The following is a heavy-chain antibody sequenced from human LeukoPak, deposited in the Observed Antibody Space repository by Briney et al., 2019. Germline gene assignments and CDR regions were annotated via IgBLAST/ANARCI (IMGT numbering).Heavy chain of an antibody. Sequence: ASVKVSCKASGYTFSNYGITWVRQAPGQGLEWMGWIIAYNGNISYAQKVQGRVTMTTDTSTSTAYMELRSLRSDDTAVYYCARVVVVAATRGTWYFDLWGRGTLVTVSS. D-gene: IGHD2-15*01. CDR2: IIAYNGNI. J-gene: IGHJ2*01. CDR1: GYTFSNYG. CDR3: ARVVVVAATRGTWYFDL. V-gene: IGHV1-18*01.